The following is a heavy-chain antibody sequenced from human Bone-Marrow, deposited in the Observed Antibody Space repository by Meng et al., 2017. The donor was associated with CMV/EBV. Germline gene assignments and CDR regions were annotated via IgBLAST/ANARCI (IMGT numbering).Heavy chain of an antibody. J-gene: IGHJ4*02. D-gene: IGHD2-21*01. Sequence: ASVKVSCKASGYTFTGYYMHWVRQAPGQGLEWMGWINPNSGGTNYAQKFQGRVSMTRDTSISTAYMELSRLRSDDTAVYYCALLSGGHIVVVIGYWGQGTLVTASS. V-gene: IGHV1-2*02. CDR1: GYTFTGYY. CDR3: ALLSGGHIVVVIGY. CDR2: INPNSGGT.